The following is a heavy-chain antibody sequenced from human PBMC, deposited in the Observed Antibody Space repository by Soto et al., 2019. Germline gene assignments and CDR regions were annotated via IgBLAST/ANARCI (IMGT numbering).Heavy chain of an antibody. CDR1: GGSISSYY. J-gene: IGHJ4*02. V-gene: IGHV4-59*01. CDR2: IYYSGST. D-gene: IGHD3-10*01. Sequence: SETLSLTCTVSGGSISSYYWSWIRQPPGKGLEWIGYIYYSGSTNYNPSLKSRVTISVDTSKNQFSLKLSSVTAADTAVYYCARGGIWFGELLLPYYFDYWGQGTLVTVSS. CDR3: ARGGIWFGELLLPYYFDY.